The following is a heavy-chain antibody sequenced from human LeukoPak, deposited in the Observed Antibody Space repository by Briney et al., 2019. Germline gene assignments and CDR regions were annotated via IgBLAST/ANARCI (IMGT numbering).Heavy chain of an antibody. CDR2: IIPIFGTA. Sequence: SVKVSCKASGYTFTSYYMHWVRQAPGQGLEWMGRIIPIFGTANYAQKFQGRVTITTDESTSTAYMELSSLRSEDTAVYYCASYYDSSGYGDWGQGTLVTVSS. V-gene: IGHV1-69*05. CDR3: ASYYDSSGYGD. D-gene: IGHD3-22*01. J-gene: IGHJ4*02. CDR1: GYTFTSYY.